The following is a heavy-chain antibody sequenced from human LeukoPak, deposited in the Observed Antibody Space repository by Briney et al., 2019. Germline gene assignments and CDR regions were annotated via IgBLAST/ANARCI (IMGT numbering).Heavy chain of an antibody. CDR3: ARDVIDCSSTSCYLDWFDP. D-gene: IGHD2-2*01. V-gene: IGHV3-48*04. J-gene: IGHJ5*02. CDR1: GFTFSNYL. CDR2: ISSSGSTI. Sequence: GGSLRLSCVASGFTFSNYLMNWVRQAPGKGLEWVSYISSSGSTIYYTDSVKGRFTISRDNAKNSLYLQMNSLRAEDTAVYYCARDVIDCSSTSCYLDWFDPWGQGTLVTVSS.